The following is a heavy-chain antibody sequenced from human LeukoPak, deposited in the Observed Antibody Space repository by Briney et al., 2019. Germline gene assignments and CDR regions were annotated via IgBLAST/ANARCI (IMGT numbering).Heavy chain of an antibody. CDR2: IYYSGST. CDR1: GGSISSYY. J-gene: IGHJ4*02. Sequence: SETLSLTCTVSGGSISSYYWSWIRQPPGKGLEWIGYIYYSGSTNYNPSLKSRVTISVDTSKNQFSLKLSSVTAADTAVYYCARGKRLAHFDYWGQGTLVTVSP. CDR3: ARGKRLAHFDY. V-gene: IGHV4-59*01. D-gene: IGHD6-25*01.